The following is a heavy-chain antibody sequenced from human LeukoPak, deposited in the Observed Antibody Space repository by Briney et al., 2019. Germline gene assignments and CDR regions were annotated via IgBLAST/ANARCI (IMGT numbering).Heavy chain of an antibody. V-gene: IGHV3-21*01. Sequence: GGSLRLSCAASGFTFSTYTMNWVRQVPGKGLEWVSSISSGSSYIYYADSVKGRFTISRDNAKNSLYLQVNSLSAEDTAVYYCARPPTTSGNFDAFHIWGRGTVVTVSS. CDR1: GFTFSTYT. CDR2: ISSGSSYI. D-gene: IGHD1-26*01. J-gene: IGHJ3*02. CDR3: ARPPTTSGNFDAFHI.